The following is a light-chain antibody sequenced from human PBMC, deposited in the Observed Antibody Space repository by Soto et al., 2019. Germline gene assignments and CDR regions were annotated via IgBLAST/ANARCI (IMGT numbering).Light chain of an antibody. Sequence: EIVMTQSPATLSESPGERATLSCRAGQSVSSNLAWYQQKPGQAPRLLIYGASTRATGIPARFSGSGSGPEFTLTISSLQSEDFAVYYCQQYNNWAPWTFGQGTKVDIK. CDR3: QQYNNWAPWT. CDR2: GAS. CDR1: QSVSSN. J-gene: IGKJ1*01. V-gene: IGKV3-15*01.